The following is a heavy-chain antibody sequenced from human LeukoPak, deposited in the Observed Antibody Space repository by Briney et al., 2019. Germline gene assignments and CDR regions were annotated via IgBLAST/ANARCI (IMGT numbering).Heavy chain of an antibody. CDR1: GYTFTSYD. V-gene: IGHV1-8*01. D-gene: IGHD2-2*02. CDR2: MNPNSGNT. Sequence: ASVKVSCKASGYTFTSYDINWVRQATGQGLEWMGWMNPNSGNTGYAQKFQGRVTMTRNTSISTAYMELSSLRSDDTAVYYCAGCSSTSCYTGAYYYGMDVWGQGTTVTVSS. CDR3: AGCSSTSCYTGAYYYGMDV. J-gene: IGHJ6*02.